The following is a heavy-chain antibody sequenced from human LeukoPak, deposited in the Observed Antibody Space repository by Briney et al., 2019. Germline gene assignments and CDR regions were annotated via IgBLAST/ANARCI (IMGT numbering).Heavy chain of an antibody. CDR1: GFTFSSYA. Sequence: GGSLRLSCAASGFTFSSYAMSWVRQAPGKGLEWVSAISGSGGSTYYADSVKGRFTISRDNAKNSVYLQMNSLRDEDTAVYYCARDRGNGALDYWGQGTLVTVPS. D-gene: IGHD2-8*01. J-gene: IGHJ4*02. V-gene: IGHV3-23*01. CDR3: ARDRGNGALDY. CDR2: ISGSGGST.